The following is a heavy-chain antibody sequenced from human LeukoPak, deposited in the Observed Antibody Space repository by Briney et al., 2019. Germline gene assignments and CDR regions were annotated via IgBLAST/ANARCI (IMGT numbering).Heavy chain of an antibody. CDR1: GGSISGYY. D-gene: IGHD6-13*01. CDR3: AGVYYSSSYDYWYFDL. Sequence: SETLSLTCTASGGSISGYYWSWLRQPPGKGLEWVGYIYYSGSTNYNASLKSRVTISVDTSKNQFSLKLISVTAADPAVYYCAGVYYSSSYDYWYFDLWGRGTLVTVSS. J-gene: IGHJ2*01. CDR2: IYYSGST. V-gene: IGHV4-59*01.